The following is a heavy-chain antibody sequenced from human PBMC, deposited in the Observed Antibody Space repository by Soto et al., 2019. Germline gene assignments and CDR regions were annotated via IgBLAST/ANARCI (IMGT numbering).Heavy chain of an antibody. CDR3: ARGGIQLSYAFDY. CDR2: IYTSGAT. CDR1: GSSFSNFY. Sequence: QVQLQESGPRLVKPSETLSLTCSVSGSSFSNFYWCWIRQPAGKGLEWIGRIYTSGATSYNPSLKSRVTMSVEPSQTQMSLSVRSVTAADTAVYFCARGGIQLSYAFDYWGPGILVTVSS. D-gene: IGHD1-1*01. J-gene: IGHJ4*02. V-gene: IGHV4-4*07.